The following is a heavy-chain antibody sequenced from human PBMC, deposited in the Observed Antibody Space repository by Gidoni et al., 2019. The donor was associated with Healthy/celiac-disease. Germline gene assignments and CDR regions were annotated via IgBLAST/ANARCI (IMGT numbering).Heavy chain of an antibody. J-gene: IGHJ3*02. Sequence: EVQLVVSGGGLVQPGVSLRLSCAASGFTFRSYSMNWVRQAPGKGLEWVSYISSSSSTIYYADAVKGRFTISRDNAKNSLYLQMNSLRDEDTAVYYCARDLGDYYDSGGYGDHAFDIWGQGTMVTVSS. D-gene: IGHD3-22*01. CDR2: ISSSSSTI. CDR1: GFTFRSYS. CDR3: ARDLGDYYDSGGYGDHAFDI. V-gene: IGHV3-48*02.